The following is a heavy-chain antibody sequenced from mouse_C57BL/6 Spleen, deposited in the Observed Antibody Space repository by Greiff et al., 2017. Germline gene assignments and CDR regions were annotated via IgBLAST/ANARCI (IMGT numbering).Heavy chain of an antibody. CDR3: ARPPGSGCPYSMDY. V-gene: IGHV5-6*01. Sequence: EVKLVESGGDLVKPGGSLKLSCAASGFTFSSYGMSWVRQTPDKRLEWVATISSGGSYTYYPDSVKGRFTISRDNATNTLYLQMSSLKSEDTAMYYCARPPGSGCPYSMDYWGQGTSVTVSS. D-gene: IGHD3-1*01. CDR2: ISSGGSYT. CDR1: GFTFSSYG. J-gene: IGHJ4*01.